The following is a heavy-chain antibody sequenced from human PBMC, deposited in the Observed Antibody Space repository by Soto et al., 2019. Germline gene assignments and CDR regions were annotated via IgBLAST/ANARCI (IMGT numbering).Heavy chain of an antibody. V-gene: IGHV3-11*05. D-gene: IGHD3-16*01. CDR2: ISSSSSYT. J-gene: IGHJ2*01. Sequence: QVQLVESGGGLVKPGGSLRLSCAASGFTFSDYYMSWIRQAPGKGLEWVSYISSSSSYTNYADSVKGRFTISRDNAKNSRYLQMNSLRAEDTAVYYCARDTDLGGYFDLWGRGTLVTVSS. CDR1: GFTFSDYY. CDR3: ARDTDLGGYFDL.